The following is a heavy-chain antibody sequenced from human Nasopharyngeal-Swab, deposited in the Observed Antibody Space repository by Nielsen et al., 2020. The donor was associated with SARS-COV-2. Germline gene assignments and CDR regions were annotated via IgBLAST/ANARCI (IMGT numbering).Heavy chain of an antibody. CDR2: VDYGGSTT. CDR1: GFTFSNCW. Sequence: GGSLRLSCAASGFTFSNCWMHCVRQTPGQGLVWVARVDYGGSTTNYADSVKGRFTISRDNAKSTLYLQMNSLGAEDTAVYYCARGACRDGYNYLIDYCGQGTLVTVSS. V-gene: IGHV3-74*01. CDR3: ARGACRDGYNYLIDY. J-gene: IGHJ4*02. D-gene: IGHD5-24*01.